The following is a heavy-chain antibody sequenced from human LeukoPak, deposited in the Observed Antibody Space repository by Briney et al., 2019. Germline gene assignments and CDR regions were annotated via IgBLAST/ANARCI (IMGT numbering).Heavy chain of an antibody. CDR1: GYTFTNYH. V-gene: IGHV1-8*03. J-gene: IGHJ5*02. Sequence: ASVKVSCKASGYTFTNYHINWVRQATGQGLEWMGWMNPNSGNTGYAQKFQGRVTFTRDTSVSTAYMELNSLTSEDTAVYYCARMYYYGTSGNPNWFDPWGQGTLVTVSS. CDR2: MNPNSGNT. D-gene: IGHD3-22*01. CDR3: ARMYYYGTSGNPNWFDP.